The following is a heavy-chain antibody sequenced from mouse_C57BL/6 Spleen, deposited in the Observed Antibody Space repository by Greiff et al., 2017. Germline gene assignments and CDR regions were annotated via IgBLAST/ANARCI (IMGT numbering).Heavy chain of an antibody. J-gene: IGHJ2*01. V-gene: IGHV1-59*01. Sequence: VKLQQPGAELVRPGTSVKLSCKASGYTFTSYWMHWVKQRPGQGLEWIGVIDPSDSYTNYNQKFKGKATLTVDTSSSTAYMQLSSLTSEDSAVYYCARWPFDYWGQGTTRTVSS. CDR1: GYTFTSYW. CDR2: IDPSDSYT. CDR3: ARWPFDY.